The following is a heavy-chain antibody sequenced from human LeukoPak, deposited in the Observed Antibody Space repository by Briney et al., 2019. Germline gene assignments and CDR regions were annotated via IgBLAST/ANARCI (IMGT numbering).Heavy chain of an antibody. J-gene: IGHJ3*02. CDR1: GDSISSSNYY. CDR2: MCYTENT. CDR3: AIESYYDSSGYFHDAFDI. Sequence: PSETLSLTCTVSGDSISSSNYYWGWIRQPPGKGLEWIGSMCYTENTSYKPSAKSLFTISVDTSKNRFSLKLSSVTAADTAIYYCAIESYYDSSGYFHDAFDIWGQGTMVTVSS. V-gene: IGHV4-39*07. D-gene: IGHD3-22*01.